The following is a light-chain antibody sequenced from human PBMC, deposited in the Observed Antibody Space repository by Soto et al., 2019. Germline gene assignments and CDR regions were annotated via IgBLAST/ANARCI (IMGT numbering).Light chain of an antibody. CDR1: SGSGASNY. V-gene: IGLV6-57*02. CDR3: QSYDTNNVV. Sequence: NFMLTQPHSVSESPGKTVTISCTGSSGSGASNYVQWFQQRPGSAPTTVIYENNQRPSGVPDRFSGSIDTSSNSASLTISGLRTEDEADYYCQSYDTNNVVFGGGTQLTVL. J-gene: IGLJ2*01. CDR2: ENN.